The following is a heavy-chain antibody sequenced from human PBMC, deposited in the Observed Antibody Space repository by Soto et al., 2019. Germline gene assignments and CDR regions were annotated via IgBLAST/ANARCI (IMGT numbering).Heavy chain of an antibody. CDR3: ARDAVDTAMDPRYYYYGMDV. CDR2: IYYSGST. Sequence: QVQLQESGPGLVKPSETLSLTCTVSGGSISSYYWSWIRQPPGKGLEWIGYIYYSGSTNYNPSLKSRVTISVDTSKNQFSLKLSSVTAADTAVYYCARDAVDTAMDPRYYYYGMDVWGQGTTVTVSS. CDR1: GGSISSYY. V-gene: IGHV4-59*01. J-gene: IGHJ6*02. D-gene: IGHD5-18*01.